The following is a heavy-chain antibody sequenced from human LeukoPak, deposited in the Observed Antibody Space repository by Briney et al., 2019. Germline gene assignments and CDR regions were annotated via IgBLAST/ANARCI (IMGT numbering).Heavy chain of an antibody. D-gene: IGHD3-3*01. V-gene: IGHV3-23*01. CDR2: ISGSGGST. CDR1: GFTFSSYT. CDR3: AKDGSYYDFWSGYYRPDDYFDY. J-gene: IGHJ4*02. Sequence: GGSLRLSCVGSGFTFSSYTMSWVRQAPGKGLEWVSAISGSGGSTYYADSVKGRFTISRDNSKDTLYLQMNSLRAEDTAVYYCAKDGSYYDFWSGYYRPDDYFDYWGQGTLVTVSS.